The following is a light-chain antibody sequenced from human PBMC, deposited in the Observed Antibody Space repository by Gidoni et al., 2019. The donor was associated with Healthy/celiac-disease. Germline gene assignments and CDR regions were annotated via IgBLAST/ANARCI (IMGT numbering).Light chain of an antibody. V-gene: IGKV4-1*01. CDR3: QHFYSTPST. CDR2: WAS. Sequence: DNVMTQSPDFLVGPLGETAPITCKSSQSVLYSSKNTNYLAWYQQKPGQPPKLLIYWASTRESGVPDRFSGSGSGKDFPLTISGLHAEVVAVYYCQHFYSTPSTFXPXTKVDIK. CDR1: QSVLYSSKNTNY. J-gene: IGKJ3*01.